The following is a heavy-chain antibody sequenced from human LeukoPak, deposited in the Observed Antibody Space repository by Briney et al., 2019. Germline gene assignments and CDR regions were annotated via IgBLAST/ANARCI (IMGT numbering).Heavy chain of an antibody. D-gene: IGHD3-22*01. CDR1: GGSMNSHY. Sequence: PSETLSLTCTVSGGSMNSHYWSWIRQPPGKGPEWMGYIYYSGSTNYNPSLQSRVTISVDTSKNQFSLRLISVTAADSAVYYCARRGYYDGSGYNFFDQWGQGTPVTVTS. J-gene: IGHJ4*02. CDR3: ARRGYYDGSGYNFFDQ. V-gene: IGHV4-59*08. CDR2: IYYSGST.